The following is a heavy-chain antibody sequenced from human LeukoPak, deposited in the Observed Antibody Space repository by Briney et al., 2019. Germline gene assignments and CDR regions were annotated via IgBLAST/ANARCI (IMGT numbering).Heavy chain of an antibody. V-gene: IGHV4-30-2*01. D-gene: IGHD4-17*01. CDR1: GGSISSGGYY. CDR2: IYHSGST. Sequence: PSQTLSLTCTVSGGSISSGGYYWSWIRQPPGKGLEWIGYIYHSGSTYYNPSLKSRVTISVDRSKNQFSLKLSSVTAADTAVYYCARDRRTVTVDAFDIWGQGTMVTVSS. CDR3: ARDRRTVTVDAFDI. J-gene: IGHJ3*02.